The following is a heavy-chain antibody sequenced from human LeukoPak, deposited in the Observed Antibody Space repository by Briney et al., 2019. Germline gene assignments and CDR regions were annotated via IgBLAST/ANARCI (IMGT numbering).Heavy chain of an antibody. Sequence: PGGSLRLSCAASGFIFSSYGMHWVRQAPGKGLEWVAVISYDGSNKYYADSVKGRFTISRDNSKNTLYLQMNSLRAEDTAVYYCAKALSIVGANRDYWGQGTLVTVSS. CDR3: AKALSIVGANRDY. V-gene: IGHV3-30*18. J-gene: IGHJ4*02. CDR1: GFIFSSYG. CDR2: ISYDGSNK. D-gene: IGHD1-26*01.